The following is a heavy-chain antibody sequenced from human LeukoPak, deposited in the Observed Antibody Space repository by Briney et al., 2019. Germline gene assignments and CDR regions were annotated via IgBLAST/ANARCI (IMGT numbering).Heavy chain of an antibody. CDR2: INWNGGST. J-gene: IGHJ4*02. V-gene: IGHV3-20*04. Sequence: WGSLTLSCAASGFTFDDYGMSWVRQAPGKGLEWVSGINWNGGSTGYADSVKGRFTISRDNAKNSLYLQMNSLRAEDTALYYCAREESYYYDSSGYSTLDYWGQGTLVTVSS. CDR1: GFTFDDYG. D-gene: IGHD3-22*01. CDR3: AREESYYYDSSGYSTLDY.